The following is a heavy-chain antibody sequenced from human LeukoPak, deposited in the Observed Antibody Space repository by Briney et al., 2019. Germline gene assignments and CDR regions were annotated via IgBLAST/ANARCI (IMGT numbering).Heavy chain of an antibody. Sequence: PGGSLRLSCAASGFTFSSYAISWVRQAPGKGLEWVSVISGSGGSTYYADSVKGRFTISRDNSKNTLYLQMNSLRAEDTAVYYCARGNSGYSSGWYNWFDPWGQGTLVTVSS. J-gene: IGHJ5*02. V-gene: IGHV3-23*01. CDR2: ISGSGGST. CDR1: GFTFSSYA. CDR3: ARGNSGYSSGWYNWFDP. D-gene: IGHD6-19*01.